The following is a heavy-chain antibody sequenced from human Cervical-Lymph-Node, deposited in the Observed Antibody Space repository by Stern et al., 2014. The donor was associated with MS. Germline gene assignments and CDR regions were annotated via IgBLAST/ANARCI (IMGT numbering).Heavy chain of an antibody. Sequence: QLQLQESGPGLVKPSETLSLTCTVSGGSISSYYWSWIRQPPGKGLEWIGYIYYSGSTNYNPSLKSRVTISVDTSKNQFSLKLSSVTAADTAVYYCARYTAIWRGSYDYWGQGTLVTVSS. CDR3: ARYTAIWRGSYDY. CDR1: GGSISSYY. J-gene: IGHJ4*02. CDR2: IYYSGST. D-gene: IGHD3-16*01. V-gene: IGHV4-59*01.